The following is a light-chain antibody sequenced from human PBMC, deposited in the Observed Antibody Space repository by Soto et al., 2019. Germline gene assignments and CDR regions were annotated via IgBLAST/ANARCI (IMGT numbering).Light chain of an antibody. CDR3: AAWDGSLKGYV. V-gene: IGLV1-44*01. CDR2: RNN. Sequence: QSVLTQAPSASGTPGQRVTISCSGSSSNIGSNTVNWYQQLPGTAPKLLIYRNNQRPSGVPDRFSGSKSGTSASLAISGLQSEDEADYYCAAWDGSLKGYVFATGTKLTVL. J-gene: IGLJ1*01. CDR1: SSNIGSNT.